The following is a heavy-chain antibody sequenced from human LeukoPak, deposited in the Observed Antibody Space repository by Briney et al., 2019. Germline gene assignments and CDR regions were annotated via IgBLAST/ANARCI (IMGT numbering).Heavy chain of an antibody. Sequence: GGSLRLSCGASGFTFSSYSMNWVRQAPGKGLEWVSSISSSSSYIYYADSVKGRFTISRDNAKNSLYLQMNSLRAEDTAVYYCARDRGSITGTYLDYWGQGTLVTVSS. CDR1: GFTFSSYS. D-gene: IGHD1-7*01. J-gene: IGHJ4*02. V-gene: IGHV3-21*01. CDR3: ARDRGSITGTYLDY. CDR2: ISSSSSYI.